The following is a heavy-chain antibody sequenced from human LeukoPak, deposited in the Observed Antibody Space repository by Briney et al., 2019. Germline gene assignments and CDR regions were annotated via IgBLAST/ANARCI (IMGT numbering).Heavy chain of an antibody. CDR1: GGSISSYY. Sequence: SETLSLTCTVSGGSISSYYWSWIRQPAGKGLEWIGRIYTSGSTNYNPSLKSRVTMSVDTSKNQFSLKLSSVTAADTAVYYCAREVRFLEWLLFDYWGQGTLVTVSS. J-gene: IGHJ4*02. V-gene: IGHV4-4*07. CDR2: IYTSGST. D-gene: IGHD3-3*01. CDR3: AREVRFLEWLLFDY.